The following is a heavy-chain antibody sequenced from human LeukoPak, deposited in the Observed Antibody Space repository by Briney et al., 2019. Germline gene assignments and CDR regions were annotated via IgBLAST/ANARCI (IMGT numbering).Heavy chain of an antibody. CDR1: GFSFSTYA. CDR2: ISSNGGNT. D-gene: IGHD3-22*01. J-gene: IGHJ4*02. V-gene: IGHV3-64*01. Sequence: GGSLRLSCAASGFSFSTYAMHWVRQAPGKGLEYVSGISSNGGNTYYANSVKGRFTISRDNSKNTLYLQMGSLRAEDLAVYYCASGYDSSDYYYAFEDWGQGTLVTVSS. CDR3: ASGYDSSDYYYAFED.